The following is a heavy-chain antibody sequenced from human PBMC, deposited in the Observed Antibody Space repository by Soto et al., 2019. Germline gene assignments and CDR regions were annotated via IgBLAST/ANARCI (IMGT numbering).Heavy chain of an antibody. Sequence: SETLSLTCAVYGESFSCYYWSWIRQPPGKGLEWIGEIDHSGSTTYNPSLKSRVTISVDTSKNQFSLKLTSVTAADTAVYYCASYNGWFYRTYFDYWGQGTLVTVSS. V-gene: IGHV4-34*01. CDR3: ASYNGWFYRTYFDY. CDR2: IDHSGST. CDR1: GESFSCYY. J-gene: IGHJ4*02. D-gene: IGHD6-19*01.